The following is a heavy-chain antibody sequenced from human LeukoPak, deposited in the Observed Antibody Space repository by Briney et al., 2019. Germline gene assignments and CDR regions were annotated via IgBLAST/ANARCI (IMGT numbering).Heavy chain of an antibody. D-gene: IGHD3-22*01. Sequence: PSETLSLTCAVYGGSFSDYYWSWIRQPPGKGLEWIGHIYASVSSNYKPSLKSRVTMSVDTAKNQFSLKLSSVTAADTAVYYCARDRGYHDTSGHYYYMDVWGKGTTVTISS. CDR1: GGSFSDYY. CDR2: IYASVSS. CDR3: ARDRGYHDTSGHYYYMDV. V-gene: IGHV4-59*10. J-gene: IGHJ6*03.